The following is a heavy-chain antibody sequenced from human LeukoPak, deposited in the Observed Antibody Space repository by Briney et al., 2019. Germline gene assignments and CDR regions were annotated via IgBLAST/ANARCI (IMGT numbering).Heavy chain of an antibody. CDR3: ARAYSSSWYFNWFDP. Sequence: SETLSLTCNVSGGSISSSSYYWGWIRQPPGKGLEWIGSIYYSGSTYYNPSLKSRVTISVDTSKNQFSLKLSSVTAADTAVYYCARAYSSSWYFNWFDPWGQGTLVTVSS. V-gene: IGHV4-39*07. CDR1: GGSISSSSYY. CDR2: IYYSGST. D-gene: IGHD6-13*01. J-gene: IGHJ5*02.